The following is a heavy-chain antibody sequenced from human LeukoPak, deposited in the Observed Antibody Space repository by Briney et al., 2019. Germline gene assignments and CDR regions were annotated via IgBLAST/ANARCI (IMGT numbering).Heavy chain of an antibody. CDR3: AKAFSPCGHSFGPGSYKKRGNNWFDP. Sequence: SETLSLTCAVYGGSFSGYYCSWIRQPPGKGLEWIGEINHSGSTNYNPSLKSRVTISVDTSKNQFSLKMGSVTAADTAVDSLAKAFSPCGHSFGPGSYKKRGNNWFDPGARGPGVAVPS. D-gene: IGHD3-10*01. CDR1: GGSFSGYY. J-gene: IGHJ5*02. CDR2: INHSGST. V-gene: IGHV4-34*01.